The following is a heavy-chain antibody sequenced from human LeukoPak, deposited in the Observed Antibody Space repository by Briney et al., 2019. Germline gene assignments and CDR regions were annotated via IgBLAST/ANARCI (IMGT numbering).Heavy chain of an antibody. J-gene: IGHJ4*02. D-gene: IGHD4-17*01. CDR3: ARVGGDYSVDY. CDR1: GFTFSSYA. Sequence: QSGGSLRLSCAASGFTFSSYAMYWVRQAPGKGLEYVSAITSNGGSTYYANSVKGRFTISRDNSKNTLYLQMGSLRAEDMAVYYCARVGGDYSVDYWGQGTLVTVSS. V-gene: IGHV3-64*01. CDR2: ITSNGGST.